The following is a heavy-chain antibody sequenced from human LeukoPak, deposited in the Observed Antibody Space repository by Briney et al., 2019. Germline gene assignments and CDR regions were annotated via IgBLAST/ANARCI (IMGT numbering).Heavy chain of an antibody. CDR2: ISVSGGST. V-gene: IGHV3-23*01. D-gene: IGHD5-12*01. J-gene: IGHJ4*02. CDR3: AKASFGYSGYDPLDFDY. Sequence: PGGPLRLSCAASGFTFSSYAMSWVRPAPGKGLEWVSAISVSGGSTYYADSVKGRFTISRDNSKNTLYLQMNSLRAEDTAVYYCAKASFGYSGYDPLDFDYWGQGTLVTVSS. CDR1: GFTFSSYA.